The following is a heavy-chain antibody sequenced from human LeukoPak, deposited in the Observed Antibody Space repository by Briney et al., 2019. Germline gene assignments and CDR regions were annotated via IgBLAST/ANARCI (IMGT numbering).Heavy chain of an antibody. D-gene: IGHD3-10*01. CDR1: GGFSSRYY. CDR2: ISYSETT. V-gene: IGHV4-59*08. Sequence: SETQSLTCSVSGGFSSRYYWSWIRQPPGKGLEWIGYISYSETTSYNPSLKSRVTISADTSRNQFSLKLTSVTAADTAVYYCARSSYGSGSDYWGQGTLVTVSS. J-gene: IGHJ4*02. CDR3: ARSSYGSGSDY.